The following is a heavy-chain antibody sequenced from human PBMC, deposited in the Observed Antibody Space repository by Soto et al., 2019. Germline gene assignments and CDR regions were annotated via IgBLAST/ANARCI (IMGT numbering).Heavy chain of an antibody. V-gene: IGHV1-18*01. CDR3: AREGRLVIPRYYYYRMYV. J-gene: IGHJ6*02. Sequence: QVQLVQSGAEVKKPGASVKVSCKASGYTFTSYGISWVRQAPGQGLEWMGWISAYNGNTNYAQKLQGRVTMTTDTSTSTAYMELRSLRSDDTAVYSCAREGRLVIPRYYYYRMYVWGQGTTVTVSS. CDR2: ISAYNGNT. CDR1: GYTFTSYG. D-gene: IGHD3-9*01.